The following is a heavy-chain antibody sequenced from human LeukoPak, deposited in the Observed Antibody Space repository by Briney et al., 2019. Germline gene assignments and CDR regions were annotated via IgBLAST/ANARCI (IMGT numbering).Heavy chain of an antibody. V-gene: IGHV3-33*01. D-gene: IGHD3-10*01. CDR3: ARDRRGSENYHYFDY. CDR1: GFTFSSYG. Sequence: GGSLRLSCAASGFTFSSYGMHWVRQAPGKGLEWVAVIWYDGSNKYYADSVKGRFTISRDNSKNTLYLQMNSLRAEDTAVYYCARDRRGSENYHYFDYWGQGTLVTVSS. CDR2: IWYDGSNK. J-gene: IGHJ4*02.